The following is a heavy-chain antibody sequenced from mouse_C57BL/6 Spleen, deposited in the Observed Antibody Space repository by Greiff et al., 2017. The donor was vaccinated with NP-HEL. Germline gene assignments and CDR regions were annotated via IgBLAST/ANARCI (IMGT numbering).Heavy chain of an antibody. CDR3: ARAPFYDGYYGYFDY. J-gene: IGHJ2*01. V-gene: IGHV1-64*01. CDR2: IHPNSGST. Sequence: QVQLQQPGAELVKPGASVKLSCKASGYTFTSYWMHWVKQRPGQGLEWIGMIHPNSGSTNYNEKFKSKATLTVDKSSSTAYMQLSSLTSEDAAVYYCARAPFYDGYYGYFDYWGQGTTLTVSS. CDR1: GYTFTSYW. D-gene: IGHD2-3*01.